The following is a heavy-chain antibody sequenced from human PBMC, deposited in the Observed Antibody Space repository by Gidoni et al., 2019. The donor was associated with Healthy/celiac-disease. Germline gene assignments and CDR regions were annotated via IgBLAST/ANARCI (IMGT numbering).Heavy chain of an antibody. CDR2: IIPIFGTA. CDR1: GGTFSSYA. D-gene: IGHD3-10*01. J-gene: IGHJ5*02. CDR3: ARGKWRYYGSGSYYISNWFDP. V-gene: IGHV1-69*01. Sequence: QVQLVQSGAEVKKPGSSVTVSCKASGGTFSSYAISWVRQAPGQGLEWRGGIIPIFGTANYAQKFQGRVTITADESTSTAYMELSSLRSEDTAVYYCARGKWRYYGSGSYYISNWFDPWGQGTLVTVSS.